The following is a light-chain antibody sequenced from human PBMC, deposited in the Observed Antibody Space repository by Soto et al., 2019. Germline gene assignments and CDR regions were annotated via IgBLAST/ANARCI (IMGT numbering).Light chain of an antibody. J-gene: IGLJ3*02. CDR1: SSNIGAGHD. CDR2: GNS. CDR3: QSYDVSLSAWV. V-gene: IGLV1-40*01. Sequence: QSVLTQPPSVSGAPGQRVTISCTGSSSNIGAGHDVHWYQQLPGTAPKFLIYGNSNRPSGVPDRFSGSKSGTSASLAITGLQAEDEADYYCQSYDVSLSAWVFGGGTKLTVL.